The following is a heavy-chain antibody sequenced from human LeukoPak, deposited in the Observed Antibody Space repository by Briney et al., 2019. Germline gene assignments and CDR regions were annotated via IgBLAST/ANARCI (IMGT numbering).Heavy chain of an antibody. CDR2: IYSGGST. D-gene: IGHD6-19*01. J-gene: IGHJ5*02. CDR1: GFTVSSNY. CDR3: ARAEAVAGTRGWFDP. V-gene: IGHV3-53*01. Sequence: GGSLRLSCAASGFTVSSNYMSWVRQAPGKGLEWVSVIYSGGSTYYADSVKGRFTISRDNSKNTLYLQMNSLRAEDTAVYYCARAEAVAGTRGWFDPWGQGTLVTVSS.